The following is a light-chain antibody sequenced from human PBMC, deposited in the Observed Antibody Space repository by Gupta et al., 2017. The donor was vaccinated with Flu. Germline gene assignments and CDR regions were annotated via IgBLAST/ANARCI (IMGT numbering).Light chain of an antibody. Sequence: EIVMTQSPATLSVSPGERATLSCRASQSVSSNLAWYQQKPGQAPRLLIYGASTRATGIPARFSGSGPGTEFTLTISSLQSEDFTVYYCQRYNNWPPITFGQGTRLEIK. CDR2: GAS. CDR1: QSVSSN. V-gene: IGKV3-15*01. CDR3: QRYNNWPPIT. J-gene: IGKJ5*01.